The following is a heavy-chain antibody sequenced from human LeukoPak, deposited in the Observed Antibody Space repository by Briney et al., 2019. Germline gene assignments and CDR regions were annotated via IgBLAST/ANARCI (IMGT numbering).Heavy chain of an antibody. Sequence: GGSLRLSCAASGFTVSNNYMSWVRQAPGKGLEWVSVIYGGGATYYADSVKGRFTISRDNSKNTLYLQMNGLRAEDTAVYYCARLFPPSLHYFDYWGQGTLVTVSS. CDR2: IYGGGAT. V-gene: IGHV3-53*01. D-gene: IGHD3-10*02. CDR3: ARLFPPSLHYFDY. CDR1: GFTVSNNY. J-gene: IGHJ4*02.